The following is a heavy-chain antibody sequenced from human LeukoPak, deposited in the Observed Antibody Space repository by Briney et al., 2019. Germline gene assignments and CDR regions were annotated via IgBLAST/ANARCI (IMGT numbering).Heavy chain of an antibody. CDR1: GGSISSYY. CDR3: ASIVVVPAARWYGMDV. V-gene: IGHV4-59*08. CDR2: IYYSGST. D-gene: IGHD2-2*01. Sequence: SETLSLTCTVSGGSISSYYWSWIRQPPGKGLEWIGYIYYSGSTNYNPSLKSRVTISVDTSKNQFSLKLSSVTAADTAVYYCASIVVVPAARWYGMDVWGQGTTVTVSS. J-gene: IGHJ6*02.